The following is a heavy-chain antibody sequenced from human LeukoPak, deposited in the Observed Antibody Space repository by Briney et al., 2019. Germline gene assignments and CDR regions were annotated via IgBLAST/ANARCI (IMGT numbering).Heavy chain of an antibody. J-gene: IGHJ3*02. D-gene: IGHD2-2*01. V-gene: IGHV1-46*01. Sequence: ASVNVSCKASGYTFTSYYMHWVRQAPGQGLEWMGIINPSGGSTSYAQKFQGGVTMTRDTSTSTVYMELSSLRSDDTAVYYCARDPLSLRGYAERDCGSTTCSGAFDIWGQGTMVTVSS. CDR1: GYTFTSYY. CDR2: INPSGGST. CDR3: ARDPLSLRGYAERDCGSTTCSGAFDI.